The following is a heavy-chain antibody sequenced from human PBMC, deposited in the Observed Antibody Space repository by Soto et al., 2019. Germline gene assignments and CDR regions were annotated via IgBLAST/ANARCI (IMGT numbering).Heavy chain of an antibody. D-gene: IGHD4-17*01. CDR1: GFTFINYA. J-gene: IGHJ4*02. CDR2: ISGGGGST. Sequence: EVQLLESGGGLVQPGGSLRLSCAASGFTFINYALNWVRQAPGKGLEWVSVISGGGGSTDYADSVKGRITISRDNSKNTLYLQVDNLRAEDTAVYYCANLRGNGYYVWGQGTLVTVSS. V-gene: IGHV3-23*01. CDR3: ANLRGNGYYV.